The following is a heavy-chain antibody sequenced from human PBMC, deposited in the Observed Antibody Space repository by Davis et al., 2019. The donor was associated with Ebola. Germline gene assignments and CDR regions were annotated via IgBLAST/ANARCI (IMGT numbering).Heavy chain of an antibody. D-gene: IGHD2-15*01. CDR1: GGSIRGSNYY. J-gene: IGHJ3*02. CDR2: IYSGDNT. Sequence: LRLSCTVSGGSIRGSNYYWGWIRQSAGKGLEWIGLIYSGDNTNQNPSLKSRVTMSVDTSKNQFSLKLSSVTAADTAVHYCAREVVVNVFDMWGQGTMVTVSS. V-gene: IGHV4-61*02. CDR3: AREVVVNVFDM.